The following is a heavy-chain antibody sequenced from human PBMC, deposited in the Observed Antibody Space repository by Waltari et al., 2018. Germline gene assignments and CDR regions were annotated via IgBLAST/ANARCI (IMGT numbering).Heavy chain of an antibody. CDR1: GFTFRSHW. CDR3: ARPLYYSDSSGYYPTYYFDS. D-gene: IGHD3-22*01. Sequence: EVQLVESGGGLVQPGGSLRLSCVVSGFTFRSHWMHWVRQVPGKGLVWVSRINSYGSATSYADSVKGRFTISRDNAKSTLYLQMNNLRDEDTAVYYCARPLYYSDSSGYYPTYYFDSWGQGTLVTVSS. J-gene: IGHJ4*02. CDR2: INSYGSAT. V-gene: IGHV3-74*01.